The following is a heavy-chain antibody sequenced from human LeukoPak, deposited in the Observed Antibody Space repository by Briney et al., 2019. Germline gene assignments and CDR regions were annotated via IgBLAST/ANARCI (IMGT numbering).Heavy chain of an antibody. Sequence: SETLSLTCTVSGGSISSSSFYWGWIRQPPGKGLEWIGSVYYTGNTYFNPSLNSRVTISLDTSKNQFSLSLNSVTAADTAVYYCARDRSWGGTHLFDYWGQGTLVTVSS. CDR3: ARDRSWGGTHLFDY. CDR2: VYYTGNT. J-gene: IGHJ4*02. D-gene: IGHD1-7*01. CDR1: GGSISSSSFY. V-gene: IGHV4-39*07.